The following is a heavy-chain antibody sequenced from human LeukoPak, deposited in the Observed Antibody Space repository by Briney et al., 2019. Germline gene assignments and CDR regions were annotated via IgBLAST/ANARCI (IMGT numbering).Heavy chain of an antibody. CDR2: IYYSGST. Sequence: SETLSLTCTVSGGSISSSSYYWGWIRQPPGKGLEWIGSIYYSGSTYYNPSLKSRVTMSVDTSKNQFSLKLSSVTAADTAVYYCARRTYYYDSSGYTSYWYFDLWGRGTLVTVSS. V-gene: IGHV4-39*07. J-gene: IGHJ2*01. D-gene: IGHD3-22*01. CDR3: ARRTYYYDSSGYTSYWYFDL. CDR1: GGSISSSSYY.